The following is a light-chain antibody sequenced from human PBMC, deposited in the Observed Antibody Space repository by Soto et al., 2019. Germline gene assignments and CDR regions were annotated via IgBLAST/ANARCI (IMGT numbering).Light chain of an antibody. J-gene: IGKJ2*01. CDR3: QQYNNWPPYT. CDR1: QSVGRN. Sequence: EVVMTQSPATLSVSPGERGTLSCRASQSVGRNLAWYQQKPGQAPRLLIYGASTRATGIPARFSGSGSGTEFTLTISSLQSEDFAVYYCQQYNNWPPYTVGQGTKVDIK. V-gene: IGKV3-15*01. CDR2: GAS.